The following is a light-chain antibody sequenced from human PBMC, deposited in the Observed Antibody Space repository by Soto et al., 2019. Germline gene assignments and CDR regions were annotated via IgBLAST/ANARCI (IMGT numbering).Light chain of an antibody. CDR2: DAS. V-gene: IGKV1-5*01. Sequence: DIQMTQSPSTLSASVGDRVTITCRASQSISSWLAWYQQKPGKAPKLLIYDASSLESGVPSRFSGSGSGKEFTLTISRLQPDEFATYYCQQYNNYSVTFGQGTKVEIK. CDR3: QQYNNYSVT. CDR1: QSISSW. J-gene: IGKJ1*01.